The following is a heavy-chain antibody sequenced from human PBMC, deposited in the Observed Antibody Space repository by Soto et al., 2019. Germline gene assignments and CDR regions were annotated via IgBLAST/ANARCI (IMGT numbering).Heavy chain of an antibody. CDR3: ARGPYGSGSGLGYYYYGMDV. J-gene: IGHJ6*02. D-gene: IGHD3-10*01. CDR1: GCTFSSYA. Sequence: SVKVSCKACGCTFSSYAISWVRQAPGQGLEWMGGIIPIFGTANYAQKFQGRVTITADESTSTAYMELSSLRSEDTAVYYCARGPYGSGSGLGYYYYGMDVWGQGTTVTVSS. V-gene: IGHV1-69*13. CDR2: IIPIFGTA.